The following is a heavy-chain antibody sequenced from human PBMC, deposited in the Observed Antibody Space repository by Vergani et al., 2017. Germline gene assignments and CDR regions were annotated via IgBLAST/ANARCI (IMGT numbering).Heavy chain of an antibody. J-gene: IGHJ4*02. V-gene: IGHV1-69*02. CDR2: IIPILGIA. CDR1: GGTFSSYT. D-gene: IGHD3-22*01. CDR3: VGPQGTSAYYYGGFDY. Sequence: QVQLVQSGAEVKKPGSSVKVSCKASGGTFSSYTISWVRQAPGQGLEWMGRIIPILGIANYAQKFQGRVTITADKSTSTAYMELSSLRSEDTAIYYCVGPQGTSAYYYGGFDYWGQGILVTVSS.